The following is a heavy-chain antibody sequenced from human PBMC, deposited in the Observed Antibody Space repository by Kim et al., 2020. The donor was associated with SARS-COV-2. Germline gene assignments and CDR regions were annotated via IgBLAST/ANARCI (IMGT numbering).Heavy chain of an antibody. D-gene: IGHD5-18*01. J-gene: IGHJ5*02. Sequence: SETLSLTCTVSGGSISSSSYYWGWIRQPPGKGLEWIGSIYYSGSTYYNPSLKSRVTISVDTSKNQFSLKLSSVTAADTAVYYCARHRHVDTAMVIWFDPWGQGTLVTVSS. V-gene: IGHV4-39*01. CDR1: GGSISSSSYY. CDR2: IYYSGST. CDR3: ARHRHVDTAMVIWFDP.